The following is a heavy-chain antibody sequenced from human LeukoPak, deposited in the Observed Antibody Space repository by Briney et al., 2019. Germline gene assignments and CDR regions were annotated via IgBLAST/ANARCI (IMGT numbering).Heavy chain of an antibody. V-gene: IGHV3-21*01. Sequence: PGGSLRLSCAASGFTFSSYSMNWVRQAPGKGLEWVSSISSSSSYIYYADSVKGRFTISRDNAKNSLYLQMNSLRAEDTAVYYCARAGREVRGYSGYDFFDYWGQGTLVTVSS. CDR3: ARAGREVRGYSGYDFFDY. J-gene: IGHJ4*02. CDR1: GFTFSSYS. CDR2: ISSSSSYI. D-gene: IGHD5-12*01.